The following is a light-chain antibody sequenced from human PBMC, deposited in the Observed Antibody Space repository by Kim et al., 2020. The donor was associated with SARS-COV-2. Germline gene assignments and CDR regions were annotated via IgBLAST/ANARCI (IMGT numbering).Light chain of an antibody. CDR3: QVWDRTSDHWV. CDR2: YNS. J-gene: IGLJ3*02. CDR1: NIGGNS. Sequence: APGKTATMTCGANNIGGNSVHWYQQKPGQAPVLVIYYNSDRPSGIPERFSGSNSGNTATLIISRVEAGDEADYYCQVWDRTSDHWVFGGGTKVTVL. V-gene: IGLV3-21*04.